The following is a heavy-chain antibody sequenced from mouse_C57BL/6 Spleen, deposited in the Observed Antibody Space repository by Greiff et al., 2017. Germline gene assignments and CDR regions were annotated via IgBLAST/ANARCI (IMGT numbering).Heavy chain of an antibody. CDR1: GYTFTSYW. V-gene: IGHV1-64*01. J-gene: IGHJ1*03. Sequence: QVQLQQPGAELVKPGASVKLSCKASGYTFTSYWMHWVKQRPGQGLEWIGMIHPNSGSTNYNEKFKSKATLTVDKSSSTAYMQLSSLTSEDSAVYYCARSRGNYAYCDVWGTGTTVTVSS. D-gene: IGHD2-1*01. CDR2: IHPNSGST. CDR3: ARSRGNYAYCDV.